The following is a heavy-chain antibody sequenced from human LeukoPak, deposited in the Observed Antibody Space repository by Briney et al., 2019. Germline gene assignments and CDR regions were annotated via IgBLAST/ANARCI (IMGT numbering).Heavy chain of an antibody. CDR3: AKSVNSHGFYAMGV. CDR2: ISYDGSKN. Sequence: PGRSLSHFCAASGFTFSSYALHWVRQAPGKGLEWVALISYDGSKNYYADTVKGRITTSRDNSKNTLYLQMNSLRVEDTALYYCAKSVNSHGFYAMGVRGPGTTVTVSS. J-gene: IGHJ6*02. D-gene: IGHD4-23*01. V-gene: IGHV3-30*18. CDR1: GFTFSSYA.